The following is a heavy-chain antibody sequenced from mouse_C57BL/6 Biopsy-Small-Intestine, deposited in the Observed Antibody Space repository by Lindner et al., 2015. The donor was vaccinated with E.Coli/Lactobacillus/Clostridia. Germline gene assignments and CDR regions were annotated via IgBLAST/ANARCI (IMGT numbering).Heavy chain of an antibody. CDR1: GFSFNTYA. J-gene: IGHJ4*01. D-gene: IGHD1-1*01. CDR3: VRRGSTTVGYAMDY. V-gene: IGHV10-1*01. CDR2: IRSKSNNYAT. Sequence: EVQLQESGGGLVQPKGSLKLSCAASGFSFNTYAMNWVRQAPGKGLEWVARIRSKSNNYATYYADSVKDRLTISRDDSESMLYLQMNNLQTEDTAVYYCVRRGSTTVGYAMDYWGQGTSVTVSS.